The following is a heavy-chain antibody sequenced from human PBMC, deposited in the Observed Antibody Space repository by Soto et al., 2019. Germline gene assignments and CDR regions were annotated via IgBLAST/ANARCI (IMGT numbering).Heavy chain of an antibody. D-gene: IGHD3-22*01. Sequence: VAVSCKASGGTFSSYAISWVRQAPGQGLEWMGGIIPIFGTANYAQKFQGRVTITADESTSTAYMELSSLRSEDTAVYYWACGPSYDSTGYRPWGNGTLVSVFS. CDR2: IIPIFGTA. V-gene: IGHV1-69*01. CDR3: ACGPSYDSTGYRP. CDR1: GGTFSSYA. J-gene: IGHJ5*02.